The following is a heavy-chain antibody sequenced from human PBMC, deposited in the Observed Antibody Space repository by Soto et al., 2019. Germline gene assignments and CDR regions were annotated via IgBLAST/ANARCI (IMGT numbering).Heavy chain of an antibody. V-gene: IGHV3-21*01. J-gene: IGHJ4*02. Sequence: GGSLRLSCAASGFTFSSYSMNWVRQAPGKGLEWVSSISSSSSYIYYADSVKGRFTIPRDNAKNSLYLQMNSLRAEDTAVYYCAREGASRDYAHIDYWGQGTLVTVSS. CDR3: AREGASRDYAHIDY. D-gene: IGHD4-17*01. CDR1: GFTFSSYS. CDR2: ISSSSSYI.